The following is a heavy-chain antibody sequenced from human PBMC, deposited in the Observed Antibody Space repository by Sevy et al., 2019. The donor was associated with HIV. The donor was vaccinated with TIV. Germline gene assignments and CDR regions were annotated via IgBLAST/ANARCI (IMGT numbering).Heavy chain of an antibody. CDR3: GRTSPKGGFDY. V-gene: IGHV1-46*03. D-gene: IGHD3-16*01. Sequence: ASVKVSCKASGYTFTSYYLHWVRQAPRQGLEWMGIINPRGGSTNYAQKFQGRVTMTRDTSTTTVYMELSSLRSEDTAVYYCGRTSPKGGFDYWGQGTLVTVSS. J-gene: IGHJ4*02. CDR1: GYTFTSYY. CDR2: INPRGGST.